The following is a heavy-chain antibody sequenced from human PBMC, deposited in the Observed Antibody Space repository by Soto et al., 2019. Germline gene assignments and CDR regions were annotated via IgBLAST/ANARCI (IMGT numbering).Heavy chain of an antibody. CDR3: VRHAQWIIRAY. J-gene: IGHJ4*02. D-gene: IGHD5-12*01. CDR1: GASISSYNY. Sequence: QLQLQLSGPGLVKPSETLSLTCIVSGASISSYNYWGWFRQPPGKGLEWIGSIFYSGDIMYNPSLQSRLTMCVDTSKNQFSLIRSSVTAAGTAVYYCVRHAQWIIRAYWGQGSLVTVSS. V-gene: IGHV4-39*01. CDR2: IFYSGDI.